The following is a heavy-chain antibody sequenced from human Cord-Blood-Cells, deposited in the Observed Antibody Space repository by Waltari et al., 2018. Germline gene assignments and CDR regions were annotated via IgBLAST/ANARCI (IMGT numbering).Heavy chain of an antibody. Sequence: EVQLLEFGGGLVQPGGSLRPSCAASGFTFSSYAIRWLGEAPGTGREWFSAISVSGGSTCYADSVKGRVTIARDNSKHTLYVQRHIRSAQDTAGYYCAGNYGSYMDVWGKGTTVTVSS. CDR2: ISVSGGST. D-gene: IGHD1-7*01. CDR1: GFTFSSYA. V-gene: IGHV3-23*01. J-gene: IGHJ6*03. CDR3: AGNYGSYMDV.